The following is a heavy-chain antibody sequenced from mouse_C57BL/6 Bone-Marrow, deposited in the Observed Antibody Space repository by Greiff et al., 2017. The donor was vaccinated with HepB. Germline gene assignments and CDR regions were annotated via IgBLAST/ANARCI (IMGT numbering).Heavy chain of an antibody. CDR2: IDPSDSYT. V-gene: IGHV1-69*01. Sequence: QVQLQQPGAELVMPGASVKLSCKASGYTFTSYWMHWVKQRPGQGLEWIGEIDPSDSYTNYNQKFKGKSTLTVDKSSSTAYMQLSSLTSADSAVYYCARWGYGSSSDYWGQGTTLTVSS. CDR1: GYTFTSYW. CDR3: ARWGYGSSSDY. D-gene: IGHD1-1*01. J-gene: IGHJ2*01.